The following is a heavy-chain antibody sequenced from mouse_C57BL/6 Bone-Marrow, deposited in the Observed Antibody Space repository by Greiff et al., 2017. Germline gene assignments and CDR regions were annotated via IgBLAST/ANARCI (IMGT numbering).Heavy chain of an antibody. CDR1: GYTFTSYW. CDR2: IDPSDSYT. CDR3: TSHPGWFAY. Sequence: QVQLQQPGAELVMPGASVKLSCKASGYTFTSYWMHWVKQRPGQGLEWIGEIDPSDSYTNYNPKFKGKAILTADTSSSTAYMGLRSLTSEDSAVYYCTSHPGWFAYWGQGTLVTVSA. J-gene: IGHJ3*01. V-gene: IGHV1-69*01.